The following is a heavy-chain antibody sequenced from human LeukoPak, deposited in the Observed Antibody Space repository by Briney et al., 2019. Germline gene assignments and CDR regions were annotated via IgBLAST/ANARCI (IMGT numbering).Heavy chain of an antibody. CDR1: GYSFTSYW. D-gene: IGHD6-13*01. Sequence: GESLKISCKGSGYSFTSYWIGWVRQMPGKGLEWMGIIYPGDSDTRYSPSFQGQVTISADKSISTAYLQWSSLKASDTAMYYCARRRGIAAAENYFDYWGQGTPVTVSS. CDR3: ARRRGIAAAENYFDY. J-gene: IGHJ4*02. V-gene: IGHV5-51*01. CDR2: IYPGDSDT.